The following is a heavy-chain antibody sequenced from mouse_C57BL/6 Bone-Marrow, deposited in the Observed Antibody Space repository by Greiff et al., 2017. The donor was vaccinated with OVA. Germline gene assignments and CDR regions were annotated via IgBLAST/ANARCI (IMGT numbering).Heavy chain of an antibody. Sequence: VQLQQPGAELVMPGASVKLSCKASGYTFTSYWMHWVKQRPGQGLEWIGEIDPSDSYTNYNQKFKGKSTLTVDKSSSTAYLQLSSLTSEDTAVYYCTLYGYDDGWYFDVWGTGTTVTVSS. CDR2: IDPSDSYT. V-gene: IGHV1-69*01. J-gene: IGHJ1*03. D-gene: IGHD2-2*01. CDR3: TLYGYDDGWYFDV. CDR1: GYTFTSYW.